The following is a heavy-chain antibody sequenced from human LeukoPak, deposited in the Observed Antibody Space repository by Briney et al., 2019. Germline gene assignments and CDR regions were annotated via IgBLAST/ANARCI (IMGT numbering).Heavy chain of an antibody. CDR1: GGSISSYY. D-gene: IGHD1-26*01. V-gene: IGHV4-4*07. CDR2: IYTSGST. J-gene: IGHJ4*02. Sequence: SETLSLTCTVSGGSISSYYWSWIRQPAGKGLEWIGRIYTSGSTNYNPSLKSRVTMSVDTSKNQFSLKLSSVTAADTAVYYCARHPWDSGRYYFDYWGQGTLVTVSS. CDR3: ARHPWDSGRYYFDY.